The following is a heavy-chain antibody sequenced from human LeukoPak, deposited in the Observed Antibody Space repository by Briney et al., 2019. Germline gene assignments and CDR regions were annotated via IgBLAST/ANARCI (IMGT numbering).Heavy chain of an antibody. CDR3: AREVGATSHFDY. J-gene: IGHJ4*02. CDR1: GFTVSINY. Sequence: GGSLRLSCAASGFTVSINYMSWVRQAPGKGLEWVSVIYSGGSTYYADPVKGRFTISRDNSKNTLYLQMNSLRAEDTAVYYCAREVGATSHFDYWGQGTLVTVSS. V-gene: IGHV3-53*01. CDR2: IYSGGST. D-gene: IGHD1-26*01.